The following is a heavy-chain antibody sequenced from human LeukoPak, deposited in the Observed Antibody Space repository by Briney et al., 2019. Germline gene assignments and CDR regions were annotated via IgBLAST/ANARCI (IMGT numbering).Heavy chain of an antibody. J-gene: IGHJ6*03. CDR2: ISGSGGST. V-gene: IGHV3-23*01. D-gene: IGHD3-3*01. Sequence: GGSLRLSCAASGFTFSSYAMSWVRQAPGKGLEWVSAISGSGGSTYYADSVKGRFTISRDNSKNTLYLQMNSLRAEDTAVYYCAKAADYDFWSGYERSHYYYYMDVWGKGTTVTVSS. CDR3: AKAADYDFWSGYERSHYYYYMDV. CDR1: GFTFSSYA.